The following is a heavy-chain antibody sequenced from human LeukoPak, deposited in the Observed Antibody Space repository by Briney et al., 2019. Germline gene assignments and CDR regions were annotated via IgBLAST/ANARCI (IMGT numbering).Heavy chain of an antibody. CDR2: INPSGGST. Sequence: ASVKVSCKASGYTFTSYYLHWVRQAPGQGLEWMGIINPSGGSTSYAQKFQGRVTMTRDTSTSTVYMELCSLRSEDTAVFYCAKDLGSGWHYFDCWGQGTLVTVSS. D-gene: IGHD6-19*01. CDR1: GYTFTSYY. CDR3: AKDLGSGWHYFDC. V-gene: IGHV1-46*01. J-gene: IGHJ4*02.